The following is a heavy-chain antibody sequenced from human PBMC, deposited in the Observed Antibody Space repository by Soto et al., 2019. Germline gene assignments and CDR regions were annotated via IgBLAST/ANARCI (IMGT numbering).Heavy chain of an antibody. CDR3: AKDHPSKVVVVAATLNWFDP. J-gene: IGHJ5*02. CDR1: GFTFSSYA. D-gene: IGHD2-15*01. Sequence: EVQLLESGGGLVQPGGSPRLSCAASGFTFSSYAMSWVRQAPGKGLEWVSAISGSGGSTYYADSVKGRFTISRDNSKNTLYLQMNSLRAEDTPVYYCAKDHPSKVVVVAATLNWFDPWGQGTLVTVSS. CDR2: ISGSGGST. V-gene: IGHV3-23*01.